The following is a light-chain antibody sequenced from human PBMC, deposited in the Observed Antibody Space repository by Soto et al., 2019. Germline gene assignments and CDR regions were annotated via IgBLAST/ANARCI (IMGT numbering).Light chain of an antibody. V-gene: IGKV1-39*01. CDR1: RSISNY. CDR3: QQSYTAPYT. CDR2: GAS. Sequence: DIQMTQSPSSLSASVGDAVSLTCRASRSISNYLNWYQQKPGRAPKLLISGASSLQRGVPSRFSGSGSGTTFTLTITSLQPDDFAIYFCQQSYTAPYTFGPGTKEEIK. J-gene: IGKJ3*01.